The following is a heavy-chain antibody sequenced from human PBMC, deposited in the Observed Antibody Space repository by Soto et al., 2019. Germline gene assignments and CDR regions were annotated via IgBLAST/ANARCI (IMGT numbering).Heavy chain of an antibody. Sequence: SETLCLTCAVSGYSISSGYIRGWVRQPPGKGLEWIGSTYHSGSNNYNQSLKSRVTISVDKSKNQFSLKLSYVTAADTAVYYCASWSSWYSTPWFDPWGQGTLVTVSS. D-gene: IGHD6-13*01. CDR3: ASWSSWYSTPWFDP. CDR2: TYHSGSN. J-gene: IGHJ5*02. V-gene: IGHV4-38-2*01. CDR1: GYSISSGYI.